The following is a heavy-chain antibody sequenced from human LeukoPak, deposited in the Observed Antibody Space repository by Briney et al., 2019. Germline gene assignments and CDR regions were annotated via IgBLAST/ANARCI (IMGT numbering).Heavy chain of an antibody. Sequence: GGSLRLSCAASGFTFSSYAMHWVRQAPGKGLEWVAVISYDGSNKYYADSVKGRFTISRDNAKNTLFLQMNILRADDTAVYYCAKDRILYYYDSSGYHYWGQGTLVTVSS. CDR1: GFTFSSYA. CDR3: AKDRILYYYDSSGYHY. V-gene: IGHV3-30*04. D-gene: IGHD3-22*01. J-gene: IGHJ4*02. CDR2: ISYDGSNK.